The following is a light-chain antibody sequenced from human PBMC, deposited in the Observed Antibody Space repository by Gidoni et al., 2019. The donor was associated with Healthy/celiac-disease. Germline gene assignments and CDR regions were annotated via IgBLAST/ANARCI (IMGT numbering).Light chain of an antibody. CDR3: QQYNSSPT. Sequence: DIQMTQSPSTLSASVGDRVTITCRASQSISSWLAWYQQKPGKDPKLLIYKASSLESGVPSRCSGSGSGTEFTLTISSLQPDDFATYYCQQYNSSPTFGPGTKVDIK. CDR2: KAS. CDR1: QSISSW. J-gene: IGKJ3*01. V-gene: IGKV1-5*03.